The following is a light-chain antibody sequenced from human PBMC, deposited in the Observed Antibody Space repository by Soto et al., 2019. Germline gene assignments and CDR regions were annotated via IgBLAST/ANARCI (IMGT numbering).Light chain of an antibody. CDR2: DAS. J-gene: IGKJ5*01. CDR3: QQRINWPPIT. V-gene: IGKV3-11*01. CDR1: QSVSSY. Sequence: EIVLTQSPATLSLSPGERATLSCRASQSVSSYLAWYQQKPGQAPRLLIYDASTRATGIPARFSGSGAGTDFTLTISSLEPEEFSVYFCQQRINWPPITFGQGTRLEIK.